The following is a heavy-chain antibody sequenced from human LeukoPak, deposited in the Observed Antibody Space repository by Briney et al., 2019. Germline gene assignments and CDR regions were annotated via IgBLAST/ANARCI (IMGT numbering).Heavy chain of an antibody. V-gene: IGHV3-21*01. J-gene: IGHJ3*02. CDR2: ISSRRSYI. D-gene: IGHD3-22*01. Sequence: AGGSLRLSCAASGFTFSSYSMNWVRQAPGKGLEWVSSISSRRSYIYYADSVKGRFTVSRDNAKNSLYLQMNSLRAEDTAVYYCARDQDSSGYYYGGAFDIWGQGTMVTVSS. CDR1: GFTFSSYS. CDR3: ARDQDSSGYYYGGAFDI.